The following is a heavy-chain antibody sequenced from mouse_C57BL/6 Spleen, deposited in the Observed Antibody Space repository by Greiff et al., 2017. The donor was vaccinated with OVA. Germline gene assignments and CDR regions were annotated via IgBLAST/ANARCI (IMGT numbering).Heavy chain of an antibody. J-gene: IGHJ2*01. V-gene: IGHV1-18*01. D-gene: IGHD4-1*01. CDR2: INPNNGGT. CDR1: GYTFTDYN. Sequence: VQLKESGPELVKPGASVKIPCTASGYTFTDYNMDWVKQSHGKSLEWIGDINPNNGGTYYNQKVKGRATLTVDKSASTAYMELRSLTSEDTASYYGARGLGLDYWGQGTTLTVSS. CDR3: ARGLGLDY.